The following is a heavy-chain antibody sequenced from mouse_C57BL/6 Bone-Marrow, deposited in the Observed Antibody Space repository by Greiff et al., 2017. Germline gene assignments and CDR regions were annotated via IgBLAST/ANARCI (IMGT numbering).Heavy chain of an antibody. J-gene: IGHJ1*03. V-gene: IGHV1-50*01. Sequence: QVQLQQPGAELVKPGASVKLSCKASGYTFTSYWMQWVKQRPGQGLEWIGEIDPSDSYTNYTQKFKGKATLTDDTSSSTAYMQLSSLTSEDSAVYYCARNYGSSSYWYFDVWGTGTTVTVSS. CDR1: GYTFTSYW. D-gene: IGHD1-1*01. CDR2: IDPSDSYT. CDR3: ARNYGSSSYWYFDV.